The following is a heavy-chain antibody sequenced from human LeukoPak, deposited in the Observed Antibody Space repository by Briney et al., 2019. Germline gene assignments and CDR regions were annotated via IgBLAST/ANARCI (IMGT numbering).Heavy chain of an antibody. CDR1: GFTFSSYA. CDR3: AREGYYGSGSPPSLYFDY. J-gene: IGHJ4*02. CDR2: ISYDGSNK. D-gene: IGHD3-10*01. Sequence: GRSLRLSCAASGFTFSSYAMHWVRQAPGKGLEWVAVISYDGSNKYYADSVKGRFTISRDNSRSTLYLQMNSLRPEDTAIYYCAREGYYGSGSPPSLYFDYWGQGTLVTVSS. V-gene: IGHV3-30-3*01.